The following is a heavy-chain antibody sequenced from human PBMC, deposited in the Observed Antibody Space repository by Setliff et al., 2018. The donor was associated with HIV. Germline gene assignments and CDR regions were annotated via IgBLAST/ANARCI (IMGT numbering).Heavy chain of an antibody. CDR2: IYYSGST. D-gene: IGHD3-22*01. V-gene: IGHV4-59*01. CDR3: ARECYYDRADAFDI. CDR1: GGSISSYY. Sequence: SETLSLTCTVSGGSISSYYWSWIRQPPGKGLEWIGYIYYSGSTNYNPSLKSLVTISVDTSENQFSLKLSSVTAADTAVYYCARECYYDRADAFDIWCQGTMVTVSS. J-gene: IGHJ3*02.